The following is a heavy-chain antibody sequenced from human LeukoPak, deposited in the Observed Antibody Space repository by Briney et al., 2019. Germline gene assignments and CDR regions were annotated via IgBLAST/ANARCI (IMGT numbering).Heavy chain of an antibody. CDR2: ISGSGGST. CDR1: GFTFSSYA. Sequence: PGGSLRLSCAPSGFTFSSYAMSWVRQAPGKGLEWVSAISGSGGSTYYADSVKGRFTISRDNSKNTLYLQMNSLRAEDTAVYYCAKVLRLSFYDFWSGPNWFDPWGQGTLVTVSS. CDR3: AKVLRLSFYDFWSGPNWFDP. V-gene: IGHV3-23*01. D-gene: IGHD3-3*01. J-gene: IGHJ5*02.